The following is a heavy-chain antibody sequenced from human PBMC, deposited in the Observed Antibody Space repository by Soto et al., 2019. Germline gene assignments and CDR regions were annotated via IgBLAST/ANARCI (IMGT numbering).Heavy chain of an antibody. CDR3: AIRMYSTRWYYLDY. Sequence: EMQLLESGGGLVQAGGSLRLSCAASGFTVSSYALNWVRQAPGKGLEWVSGISASTYYADSVKGRFTISRDTSKNTLYLQMNGLRADDTAIYFGAIRMYSTRWYYLDYWGQGTLVTVSS. CDR2: ISAST. J-gene: IGHJ4*02. D-gene: IGHD6-13*01. CDR1: GFTVSSYA. V-gene: IGHV3-23*01.